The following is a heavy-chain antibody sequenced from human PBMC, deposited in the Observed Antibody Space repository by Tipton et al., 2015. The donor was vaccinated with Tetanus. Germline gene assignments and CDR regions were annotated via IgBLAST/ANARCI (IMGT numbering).Heavy chain of an antibody. Sequence: TLSLTCSVSGASMTSSYYYWGWIRQPPGKGLEWIGNIYYRGSTYYSSSLRSRVVMSIDTSKNQFSLSLRSVTAADTAVYFCARYKTSLVTPGKYFDSWGQGALVTVSS. J-gene: IGHJ4*02. V-gene: IGHV4-39*01. CDR3: ARYKTSLVTPGKYFDS. D-gene: IGHD4-23*01. CDR1: GASMTSSYYY. CDR2: IYYRGST.